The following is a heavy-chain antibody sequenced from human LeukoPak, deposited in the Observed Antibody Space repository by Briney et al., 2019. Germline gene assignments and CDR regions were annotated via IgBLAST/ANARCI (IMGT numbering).Heavy chain of an antibody. CDR3: ARDSAAGSYYYYTDV. CDR2: ISHSGST. CDR1: GASINNYY. J-gene: IGHJ6*03. V-gene: IGHV4-59*01. Sequence: SETLSLTCTVSGASINNYYWSWIRQFPEKGLEWIGYISHSGSTHYNPSLKSRITISVDTSKIHFPLNLTSVTAADTAVYYCARDSAAGSYYYYTDVWGKGTTVTISS. D-gene: IGHD1-1*01.